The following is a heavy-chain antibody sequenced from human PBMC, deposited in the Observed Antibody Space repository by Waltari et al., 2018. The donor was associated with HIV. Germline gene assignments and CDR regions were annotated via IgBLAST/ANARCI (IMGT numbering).Heavy chain of an antibody. V-gene: IGHV4-61*08. CDR2: IYYSGST. D-gene: IGHD7-27*01. CDR3: ARSNGPLDY. Sequence: QVQLQESGPGLVKPSETLSLTCAVSGGSVSSGGYYWNWIRQPPGEGLEWIGYIYYSGSTSYNPSLRSRVTISVDLSKNQFSLKLRSVTAADTAVYYCARSNGPLDYWGQGTLVTVSS. CDR1: GGSVSSGGYY. J-gene: IGHJ4*02.